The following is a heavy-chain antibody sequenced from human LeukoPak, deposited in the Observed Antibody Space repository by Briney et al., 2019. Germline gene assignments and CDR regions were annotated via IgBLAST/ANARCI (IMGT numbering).Heavy chain of an antibody. Sequence: PSETLSLTCTVSGGSISSYYWSWIRQPPGKGLEWIGLIYYSGSANYNPSLKSRVTISLDTSTDQISLKLTSMTAADTAVYYCARGWDTGYGYYGMDVWGQGTTVTVSS. CDR3: ARGWDTGYGYYGMDV. D-gene: IGHD5-18*01. CDR1: GGSISSYY. CDR2: IYYSGSA. J-gene: IGHJ6*02. V-gene: IGHV4-59*12.